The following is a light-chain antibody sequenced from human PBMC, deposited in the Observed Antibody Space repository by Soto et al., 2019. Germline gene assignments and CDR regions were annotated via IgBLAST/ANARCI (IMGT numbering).Light chain of an antibody. V-gene: IGLV1-51*01. Sequence: QSVLTQPPSVSAAPGQKVTISCSGTSSNIGNNYVSWYQQLPGTAPRLLIYDNGKRPTGIPDRFSGSKSGTSATLGITGLQTGDEADYYFGTWDSSLSAGVFGGGTKVTVL. J-gene: IGLJ3*02. CDR3: GTWDSSLSAGV. CDR1: SSNIGNNY. CDR2: DNG.